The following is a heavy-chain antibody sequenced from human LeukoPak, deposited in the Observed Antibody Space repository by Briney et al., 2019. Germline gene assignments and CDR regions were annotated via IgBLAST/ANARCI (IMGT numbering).Heavy chain of an antibody. V-gene: IGHV3-23*01. J-gene: IGHJ6*02. Sequence: GGSLRLSCAASGFTFSTYAMTWVRQAPGKGLEWVSAISGGIVTTYYADSVKGRFTISRDNSKHTLDLQMDSLRVEDTAIYFCAKMTGLKLTNYGMDVWGQGTTVTVSS. CDR3: AKMTGLKLTNYGMDV. CDR2: ISGGIVTT. D-gene: IGHD3-9*01. CDR1: GFTFSTYA.